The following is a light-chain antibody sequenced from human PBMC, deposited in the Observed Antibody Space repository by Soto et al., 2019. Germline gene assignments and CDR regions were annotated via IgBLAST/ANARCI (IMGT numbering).Light chain of an antibody. V-gene: IGKV3-20*01. CDR1: QTVSINY. J-gene: IGKJ4*01. CDR3: QQYGSSPLT. Sequence: EIVLTQSPDTLSLSPGERATLSCRASQTVSINYLAGYQQKPGQAPRLLIYGASSRATGIPDRFSGSGSGTDFTLTISRLEPEDFAVYYCQQYGSSPLTFGGGTEVEIK. CDR2: GAS.